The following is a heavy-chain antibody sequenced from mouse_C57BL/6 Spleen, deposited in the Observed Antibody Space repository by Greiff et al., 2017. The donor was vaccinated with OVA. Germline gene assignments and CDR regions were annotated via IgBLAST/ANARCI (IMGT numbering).Heavy chain of an antibody. CDR3: AGGEAAQATYGAMDY. D-gene: IGHD3-2*02. V-gene: IGHV1-39*01. J-gene: IGHJ4*01. CDR1: GYSFTDYN. CDR2: INPNYGTT. Sequence: EVQLQESGPELVKPGASVKISCKASGYSFTDYNMNWVKQSNGKSLEWIGVINPNYGTTSYNQKFKGKATLPDAQSSSTAYKQLNSLTSEESAVYYCAGGEAAQATYGAMDYWGQGTSVTVSS.